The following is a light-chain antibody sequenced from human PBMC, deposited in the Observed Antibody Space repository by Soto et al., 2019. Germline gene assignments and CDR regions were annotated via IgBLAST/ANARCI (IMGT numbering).Light chain of an antibody. J-gene: IGKJ2*01. V-gene: IGKV1-5*03. CDR2: KAS. CDR3: QQYNSPT. CDR1: QSISSW. Sequence: DIQMTQSPSTLSASVGDRVTITCRASQSISSWLAWYQQKPGKAPKLLIYKASSLESGVPSRFSGSGSGTEFTLTISSLQPDDFATYYCQQYNSPTFGQGTKLAIK.